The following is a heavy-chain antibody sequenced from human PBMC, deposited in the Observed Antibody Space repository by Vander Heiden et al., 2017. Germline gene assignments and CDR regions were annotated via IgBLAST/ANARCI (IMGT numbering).Heavy chain of an antibody. Sequence: EVQLVQSGAEVRKPGESLKIYWKASGYIFTNYWIGWVRQMPGKALEWMGIIYPGDSDTRYSPSFQGQVSISADKSITTAYLQWSSLKASDTAMYFCARHGQSFDYWGQGNLVTVSS. J-gene: IGHJ4*02. V-gene: IGHV5-51*01. CDR1: GYIFTNYW. CDR3: ARHGQSFDY. CDR2: IYPGDSDT.